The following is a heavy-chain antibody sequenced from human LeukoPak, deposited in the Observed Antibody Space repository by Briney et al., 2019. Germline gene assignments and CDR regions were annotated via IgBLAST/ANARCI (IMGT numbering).Heavy chain of an antibody. CDR3: AKVSQWGNSRWYEGD. Sequence: PGGSLRLSCAASGFTFSSSPMSWVRQAPGKGLDWVSSISADGPTYYADSVKGRFTISRDNSKNPLYLQMNSLRGEDTAVYYCAKVSQWGNSRWYEGDWGQGTLVTVSS. J-gene: IGHJ4*02. CDR2: ISADGPT. D-gene: IGHD6-13*01. CDR1: GFTFSSSP. V-gene: IGHV3-23*01.